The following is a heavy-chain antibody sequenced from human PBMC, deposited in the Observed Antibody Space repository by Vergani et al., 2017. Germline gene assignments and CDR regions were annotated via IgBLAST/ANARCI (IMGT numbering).Heavy chain of an antibody. CDR1: GLTFSRYG. J-gene: IGHJ4*02. D-gene: IGHD2-15*01. CDR3: ARGGKGIIMVVPSTHL. V-gene: IGHV3-30*03. CDR2: IANDGGDK. Sequence: QVQLVESGGGVVQPGRSLRLSCAASGLTFSRYGMHWVRQAPGKGMEWVTVIANDGGDKKYADSVKGRFTVSRDNSKNTLYLQMNSLRAEDTAVYYCARGGKGIIMVVPSTHLWGQGTQVSVS.